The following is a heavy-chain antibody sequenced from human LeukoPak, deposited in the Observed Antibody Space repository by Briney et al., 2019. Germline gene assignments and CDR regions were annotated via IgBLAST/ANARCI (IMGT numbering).Heavy chain of an antibody. J-gene: IGHJ4*02. D-gene: IGHD1-14*01. CDR3: TRDFTSLPNPYFDF. Sequence: GGSLRLSCTASGFSFGDHVMSWFRQAPGKGLEWVGFIRHKAYGGTTEYAASVKGSFTISRDDSKSIAYLQMNSLKTEDTAVYFCTRDFTSLPNPYFDFWGQGTLVTVSS. V-gene: IGHV3-49*03. CDR2: IRHKAYGGTT. CDR1: GFSFGDHV.